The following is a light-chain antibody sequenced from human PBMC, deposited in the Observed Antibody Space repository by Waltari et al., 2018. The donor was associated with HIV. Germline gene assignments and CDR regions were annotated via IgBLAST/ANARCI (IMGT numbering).Light chain of an antibody. Sequence: QSALTQPASVSGSPGQSITISCTGTSSDVGGYNDVSWYQQHPGKAPKLMIYEVSNRPSGVSNRFSGSKSGNTASLTISGLQAEDEADYYCSSYTSSSVLFGGGTKVTVL. CDR2: EVS. CDR3: SSYTSSSVL. CDR1: SSDVGGYND. J-gene: IGLJ2*01. V-gene: IGLV2-14*01.